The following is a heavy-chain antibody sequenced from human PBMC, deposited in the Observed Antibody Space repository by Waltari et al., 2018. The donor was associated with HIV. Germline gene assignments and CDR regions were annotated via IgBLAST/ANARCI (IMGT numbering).Heavy chain of an antibody. Sequence: EVQLVESGGGSVQPGGSLRLSCAASGFTVSSYWMFWVRQVPAKGQVAGKGQVWVSGTNIDGSSATYAVAVKGRLTVSRDNAKKALDVQMNRLRAEDTVMYYCARGNGHAFDLWGQGTMGTGSS. CDR3: ARGNGHAFDL. J-gene: IGHJ3*01. V-gene: IGHV3-74*01. CDR2: TNIDGSSA. CDR1: GFTVSSYW. D-gene: IGHD2-8*01.